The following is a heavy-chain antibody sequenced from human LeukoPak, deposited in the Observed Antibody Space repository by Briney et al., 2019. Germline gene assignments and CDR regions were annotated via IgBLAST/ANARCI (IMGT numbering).Heavy chain of an antibody. CDR2: IWYDGSNK. V-gene: IGHV3-33*08. CDR1: GFTFSDYA. J-gene: IGHJ4*02. CDR3: ARDQNDYVWGSYRYFDY. D-gene: IGHD3-16*02. Sequence: PGGSLRLSCAASGFTFSDYAMSWVRQAPGKGLEWVAVIWYDGSNKYYADSVEGRFTISRDNSKNTLYLQMNSLRAEDTAVYYCARDQNDYVWGSYRYFDYWGQGTLVTVSS.